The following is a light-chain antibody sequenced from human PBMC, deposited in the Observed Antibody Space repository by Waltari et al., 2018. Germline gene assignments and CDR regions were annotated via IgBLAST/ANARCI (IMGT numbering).Light chain of an antibody. CDR1: QSLLHSNGYNY. J-gene: IGKJ4*01. Sequence: DIVMTQSPLSMPVTPGEPASIPCRSSQSLLHSNGYNYLDWYLQKPGQSPQLLIYLGSNRASGVPDRLSGSGSGTDFTLKISRVEAEDVGVYYCMQSLQTQLTFGGGTKVEIK. CDR2: LGS. V-gene: IGKV2-28*01. CDR3: MQSLQTQLT.